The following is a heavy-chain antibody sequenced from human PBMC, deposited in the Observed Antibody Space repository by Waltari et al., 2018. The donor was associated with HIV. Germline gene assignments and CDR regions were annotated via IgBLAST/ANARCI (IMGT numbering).Heavy chain of an antibody. J-gene: IGHJ4*02. CDR3: ARDRRRITMIVTYPDY. V-gene: IGHV3-33*01. D-gene: IGHD3-22*01. Sequence: QVRLVESGGGVVQPGRSLRLSCAASGFTFSSYGMHWVRQAPGKGLEWVAVIWYDGSNKYYADSVKGRFTISRDNSKNTLYLQMNSLRAEDTAVYYCARDRRRITMIVTYPDYWGQGTLVTVSS. CDR1: GFTFSSYG. CDR2: IWYDGSNK.